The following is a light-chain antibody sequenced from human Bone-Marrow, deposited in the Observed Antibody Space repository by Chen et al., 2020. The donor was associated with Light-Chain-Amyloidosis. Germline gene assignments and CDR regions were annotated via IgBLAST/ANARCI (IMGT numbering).Light chain of an antibody. V-gene: IGKV4-1*01. CDR2: WAS. CDR3: QQYYSNPKT. J-gene: IGKJ1*01. Sequence: DIVMTQSPDSLAVSLGARATINCKSSQSVLHSSNNKNYLAWYQQKPGQPPKLLIYWASTRESGVPDRFSGSGSGTDFTLTISSLQAEDVAVYYCQQYYSNPKTFGQGTKVEIK. CDR1: QSVLHSSNNKNY.